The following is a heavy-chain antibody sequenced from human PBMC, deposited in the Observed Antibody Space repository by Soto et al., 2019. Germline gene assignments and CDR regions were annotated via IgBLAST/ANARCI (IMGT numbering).Heavy chain of an antibody. D-gene: IGHD4-17*01. CDR1: GYTFTGYY. Sequence: ASVKVSCKASGYTFTGYYMHWVRQAPGQGLEWMGWINPNSGGTNYAQKFQGWVTMTRDTSISTAYMELSRLRSDDTAVYYCAREYAGVGDYGPSFDYWGQGTLVTVSS. J-gene: IGHJ4*02. CDR2: INPNSGGT. CDR3: AREYAGVGDYGPSFDY. V-gene: IGHV1-2*04.